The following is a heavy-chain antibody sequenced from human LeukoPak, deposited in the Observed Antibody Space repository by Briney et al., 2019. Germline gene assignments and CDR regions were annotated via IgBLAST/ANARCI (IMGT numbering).Heavy chain of an antibody. V-gene: IGHV3-23*01. Sequence: GGSLRLSCAASGFTFSTYAMNWVRQAPGKGLEWVSIISGSDGGTYYADSVKGRFTISRDNSKNTLYLQMNSLRAEDTAVYYCAKPLPGTHYYFDYWGQGTLVTVSS. D-gene: IGHD2-15*01. CDR1: GFTFSTYA. J-gene: IGHJ4*02. CDR2: ISGSDGGT. CDR3: AKPLPGTHYYFDY.